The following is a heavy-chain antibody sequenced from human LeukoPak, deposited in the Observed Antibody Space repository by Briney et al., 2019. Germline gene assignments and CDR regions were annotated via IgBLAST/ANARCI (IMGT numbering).Heavy chain of an antibody. V-gene: IGHV1-24*01. CDR1: GYTLTELS. CDR3: ATGYYDSSGYSYYYYYGMDV. D-gene: IGHD3-22*01. CDR2: FDPEDGET. Sequence: ASVTVSCKVSGYTLTELSMHWVRQAPGKGLEWMGGFDPEDGETIYAQKFQGRVTMTEDTSTDTAYMELSSLRSEDTAVYYCATGYYDSSGYSYYYYYGMDVWGQGATVTVSS. J-gene: IGHJ6*02.